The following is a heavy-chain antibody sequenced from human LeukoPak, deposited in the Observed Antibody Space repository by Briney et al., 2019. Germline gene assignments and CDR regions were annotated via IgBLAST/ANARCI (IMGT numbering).Heavy chain of an antibody. CDR3: ARITDGRDGYNYYYGVDV. CDR2: IYNSGST. J-gene: IGHJ6*02. D-gene: IGHD5-24*01. CDR1: GGSMTSYY. Sequence: PSETLSLTCTVSGGSMTSYYWSWSRQPPGKGLEWIGYIYNSGSTNYNPSLKSRVTISIDTSKKQFSLKLSSVTAADTAVYYCARITDGRDGYNYYYGVDVWGQGTTVTVSS. V-gene: IGHV4-59*01.